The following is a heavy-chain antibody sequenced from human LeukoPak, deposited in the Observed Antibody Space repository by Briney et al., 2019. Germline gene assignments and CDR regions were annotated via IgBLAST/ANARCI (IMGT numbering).Heavy chain of an antibody. V-gene: IGHV1-8*03. CDR3: VRGSGSHGRDWFDP. CDR1: GYTFINHD. CDR2: MNSNSGNT. D-gene: IGHD1-26*01. J-gene: IGHJ5*02. Sequence: ASVEVSCKGYGYTFINHDIDWVRQAAGQGLEWMGWMNSNSGNTGYAQKFQGRVTFTRDTSISTAYMELYSLTSDDTAVYYCVRGSGSHGRDWFDPWGQGTLVTVSS.